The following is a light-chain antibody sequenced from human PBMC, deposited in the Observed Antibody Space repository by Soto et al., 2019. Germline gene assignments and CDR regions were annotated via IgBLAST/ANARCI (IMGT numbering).Light chain of an antibody. CDR2: GAS. Sequence: EIVLTQSPATLSLSPGERSTLSCRASQSVSSNLAWYQQKHGQAPRLLIYGASTRATGIQARFSGSGSGTQFTLTISSMQSEDFAVYYCQQYGSSITFGQGTRWRL. CDR1: QSVSSN. V-gene: IGKV3-15*01. CDR3: QQYGSSIT. J-gene: IGKJ5*01.